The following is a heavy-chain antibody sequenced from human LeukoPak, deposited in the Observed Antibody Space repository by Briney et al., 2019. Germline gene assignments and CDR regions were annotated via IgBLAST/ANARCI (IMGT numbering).Heavy chain of an antibody. D-gene: IGHD2-21*02. CDR1: AFSFRSYW. CDR3: ARGDDFSGDY. J-gene: IGHJ4*02. Sequence: GGSLRLSCAASAFSFRSYWMSWVRQAPGKGLEWVASIKQDGSEKYHVDSVKGRFTISRDNTKNSLFLQMHGLRVEDTAVYYCARGDDFSGDYWGQGTLVTVSS. CDR2: IKQDGSEK. V-gene: IGHV3-7*04.